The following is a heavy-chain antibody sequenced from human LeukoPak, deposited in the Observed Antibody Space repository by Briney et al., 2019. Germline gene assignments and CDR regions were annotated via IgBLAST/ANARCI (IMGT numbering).Heavy chain of an antibody. CDR2: MNPNSGNA. CDR3: ARGLDGSGYPDY. Sequence: ASVMVSCKASGYTFTSYDINWVRQATGQGLEWMGWMNPNSGNAGYAQKFQGRVTITRNTSISTAYMELSSLRSEDTAVYYCARGLDGSGYPDYWGQGTLVTVSS. J-gene: IGHJ4*02. D-gene: IGHD3-22*01. CDR1: GYTFTSYD. V-gene: IGHV1-8*03.